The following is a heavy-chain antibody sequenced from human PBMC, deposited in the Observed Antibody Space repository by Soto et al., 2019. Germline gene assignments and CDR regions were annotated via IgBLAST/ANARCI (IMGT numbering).Heavy chain of an antibody. CDR2: ISSTTNYI. CDR3: ARESEDLTSNFDY. J-gene: IGHJ4*02. V-gene: IGHV3-21*06. CDR1: GFTFTRYS. Sequence: GGSLRLSCASSGFTFTRYSMNWVRHAPGKGLEWVSSISSTTNYIYYGDSMKGRFTISRDNAKNSLYLEMNSLRAEDTAVYYCARESEDLTSNFDYWGQGTLVTVSS.